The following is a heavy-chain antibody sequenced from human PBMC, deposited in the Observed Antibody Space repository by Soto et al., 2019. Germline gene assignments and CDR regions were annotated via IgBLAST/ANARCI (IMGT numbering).Heavy chain of an antibody. CDR2: IYYSGST. Sequence: TLSRTCTLAGGSISSAVDYWSWILKHPAKGLEWIGYIYYSGSTYYNPSLKSRVTISVDTSKNQFSLKLSSVTAADTAVYYCARKVSSYDRQGNWLDHWGQGNMVTVSS. D-gene: IGHD3-22*01. V-gene: IGHV4-31*03. CDR3: ARKVSSYDRQGNWLDH. J-gene: IGHJ5*02. CDR1: GGSISSAVDY.